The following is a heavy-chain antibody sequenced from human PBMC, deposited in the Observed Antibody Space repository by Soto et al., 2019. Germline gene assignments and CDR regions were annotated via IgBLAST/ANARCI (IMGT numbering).Heavy chain of an antibody. CDR2: INAGNGNT. V-gene: IGHV1-3*01. J-gene: IGHJ4*02. Sequence: ASVKVYCTASGYTYTRYAMHWVSQAPGQRLEWMGWINAGNGNTKYSQKFQGRVTITRDTSASTAYMELSSLRSEDTAVYYCARAPLDIVATMDYWGQGTLVTVSS. CDR1: GYTYTRYA. CDR3: ARAPLDIVATMDY. D-gene: IGHD5-12*01.